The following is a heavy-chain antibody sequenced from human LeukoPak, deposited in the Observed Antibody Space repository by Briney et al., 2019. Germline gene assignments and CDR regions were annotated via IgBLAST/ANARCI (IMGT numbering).Heavy chain of an antibody. CDR1: GGSLSSSSYY. J-gene: IGHJ6*03. CDR3: ARGARSSSWSNYYYYMDV. CDR2: IYYSGST. D-gene: IGHD6-13*01. V-gene: IGHV4-39*07. Sequence: SETLSLTCTVSGGSLSSSSYYWGWIRQPPGKGLEWIGSIYYSGSTYYNPSLKSRVTISVDTSKNQFSLKLSSVTAADTAVYYCARGARSSSWSNYYYYMDVWGKGTTVTVSS.